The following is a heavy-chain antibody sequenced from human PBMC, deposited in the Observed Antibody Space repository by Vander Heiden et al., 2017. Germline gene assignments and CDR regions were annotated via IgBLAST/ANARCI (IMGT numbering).Heavy chain of an antibody. V-gene: IGHV3-48*01. CDR3: ARRVVGAPRAFDI. Sequence: EVQLVESGGGLVQPGGSLRLSCAPSGFTFSSYSMNWVRQAPGKGLEWVSYIGTSSSNIYYADSVKGRFTISRDNAKNSLYLQMNSLRAEDTAVYYCARRVVGAPRAFDIWGQGTMVTVSS. J-gene: IGHJ3*02. CDR2: IGTSSSNI. D-gene: IGHD1-26*01. CDR1: GFTFSSYS.